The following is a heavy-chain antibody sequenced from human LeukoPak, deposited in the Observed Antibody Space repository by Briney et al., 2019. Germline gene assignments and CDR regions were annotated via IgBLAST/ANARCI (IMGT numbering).Heavy chain of an antibody. CDR2: ISYSGGT. Sequence: PSETLSLTCTVSGGSISSSDYYWGWIRQSPGKGLEWIGRISYSGGTYYNPSLKSRVTISVDTSKNHFSLRLSSVTAADTAVYYCARLTHSYYSDTSGYYPYYYMDVRGKGTTVTVSS. CDR1: GGSISSSDYY. J-gene: IGHJ6*03. V-gene: IGHV4-39*02. CDR3: ARLTHSYYSDTSGYYPYYYMDV. D-gene: IGHD3-22*01.